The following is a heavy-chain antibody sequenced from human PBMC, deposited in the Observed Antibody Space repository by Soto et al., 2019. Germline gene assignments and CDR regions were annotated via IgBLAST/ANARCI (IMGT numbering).Heavy chain of an antibody. CDR2: IYYSGST. Sequence: SATLSLTCTVSGGSVSSGSYYWSWIRQPPGKGLEWIGYIYYSGSTNYNPSRKSRVTISVDTSTNHFSLKLNSVTAADTAVYYCARDVRDYYDSSGNLDYWGQGTLVTVSS. D-gene: IGHD3-22*01. CDR1: GGSVSSGSYY. V-gene: IGHV4-61*01. CDR3: ARDVRDYYDSSGNLDY. J-gene: IGHJ4*02.